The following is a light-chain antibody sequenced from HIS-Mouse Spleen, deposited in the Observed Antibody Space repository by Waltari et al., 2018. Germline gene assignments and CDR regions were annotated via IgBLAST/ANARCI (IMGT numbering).Light chain of an antibody. CDR1: ALPNPY. V-gene: IGLV3-10*01. CDR2: EDS. CDR3: YSTDSSGNRRV. J-gene: IGLJ2*01. Sequence: SYELTQPPSVSVSPGQTARTTRPGDALPNPYAYSYQQKTGQAPGLVIYEDSQRPSGIPGRFSGSSSGTMATLTISGAQVEDEADYYCYSTDSSGNRRVFGGGTELTVL.